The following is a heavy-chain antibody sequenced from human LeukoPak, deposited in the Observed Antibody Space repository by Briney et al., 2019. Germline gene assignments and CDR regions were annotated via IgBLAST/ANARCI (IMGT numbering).Heavy chain of an antibody. V-gene: IGHV4-38-2*01. CDR2: IYHSGST. J-gene: IGHJ4*02. CDR1: GYSISSGYY. CDR3: ARRSYYYDSSGYYYPFDY. Sequence: PSETLSLTCAVSGYSISSGYYWGRIRQPPGKGQEWIGSIYHSGSTYYNPSLKSRVTISVDTSKNQFSLKLSSVTAADTAVYYCARRSYYYDSSGYYYPFDYWGQGTLVTVSS. D-gene: IGHD3-22*01.